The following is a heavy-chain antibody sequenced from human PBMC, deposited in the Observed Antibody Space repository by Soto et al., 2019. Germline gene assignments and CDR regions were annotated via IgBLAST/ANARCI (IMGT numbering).Heavy chain of an antibody. CDR1: GDSVSSNSAA. D-gene: IGHD2-2*01. CDR3: ARTYLVVVPAATSYYFDY. Sequence: QSQTLSLTCAISGDSVSSNSAAWNWIRQSPSRGLEWLGRTYYRSKWYNDYAVSVKSRITINPDTSKNQFSLQLNSVTPEDTAVYYCARTYLVVVPAATSYYFDYWGQGTLVTVSS. J-gene: IGHJ4*02. CDR2: TYYRSKWYN. V-gene: IGHV6-1*01.